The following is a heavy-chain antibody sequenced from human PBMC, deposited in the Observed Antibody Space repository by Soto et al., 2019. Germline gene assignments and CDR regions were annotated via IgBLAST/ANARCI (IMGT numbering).Heavy chain of an antibody. Sequence: EVQLLESGGGLVQPGGSLRLSCAVSGFTFSSYAMNWVRQAPGKGLEWVSVISGSGGSTYYADSVKGRFTISRDNSKNTLYLQRNSLRAVDTAVYYCAKRAVGIYFDYWGQGTLVTVSS. CDR1: GFTFSSYA. J-gene: IGHJ4*02. CDR2: ISGSGGST. D-gene: IGHD6-13*01. V-gene: IGHV3-23*01. CDR3: AKRAVGIYFDY.